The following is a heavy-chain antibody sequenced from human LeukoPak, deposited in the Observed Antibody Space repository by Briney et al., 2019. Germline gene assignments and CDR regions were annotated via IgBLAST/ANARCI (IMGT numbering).Heavy chain of an antibody. D-gene: IGHD3-10*01. CDR2: IYSGGST. CDR1: GFTFSSYG. CDR3: ARSIVRGGGYYYYGMDV. J-gene: IGHJ6*02. Sequence: PGRSLRLSCAASGFTFSSYGMQWVRQAPGKGLEWVSVIYSGGSTYYADSVKGRFTISRHNSKNTLYLQMNSLRAEDTAVYYCARSIVRGGGYYYYGMDVWGQGTTVTVSS. V-gene: IGHV3-53*04.